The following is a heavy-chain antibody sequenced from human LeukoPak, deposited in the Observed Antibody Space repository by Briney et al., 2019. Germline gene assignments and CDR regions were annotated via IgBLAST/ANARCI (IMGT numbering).Heavy chain of an antibody. D-gene: IGHD3-9*01. Sequence: GASVKVSCKTSGYTFTNYDINWVRQATGQGLEWLGWMSPNNGDAGYAQKFQGRVTMTRDTSTNTAYMELSALTSEDTAVYYCARVAYYDIYYGMDVWGQGTTVTVSS. V-gene: IGHV1-8*01. CDR2: MSPNNGDA. CDR3: ARVAYYDIYYGMDV. J-gene: IGHJ6*02. CDR1: GYTFTNYD.